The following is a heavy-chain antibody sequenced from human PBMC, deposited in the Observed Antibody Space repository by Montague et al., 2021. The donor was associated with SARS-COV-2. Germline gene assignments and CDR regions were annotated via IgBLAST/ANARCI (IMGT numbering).Heavy chain of an antibody. CDR3: ARGGSWLYYFDY. CDR2: TYYRSKWYN. D-gene: IGHD6-13*01. V-gene: IGHV6-1*01. J-gene: IGHJ4*02. Sequence: CAISGDSVSSNRAAWNWIRQSPSRGLEWLGRTYYRSKWYNEYAVSVKSRITINPDTSKNQFSLQLNSVTPEDTAVYYCARGGSWLYYFDYWGQGTLVTVSS. CDR1: GDSVSSNRAA.